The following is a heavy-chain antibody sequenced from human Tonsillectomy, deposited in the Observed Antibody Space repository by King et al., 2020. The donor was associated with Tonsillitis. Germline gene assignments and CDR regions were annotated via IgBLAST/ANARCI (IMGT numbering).Heavy chain of an antibody. D-gene: IGHD3-22*01. V-gene: IGHV3-30-3*01. CDR1: GFTFSSYA. J-gene: IGHJ4*02. Sequence: VQLVESGGGVVQPGRALRLSCAASGFTFSSYAMHWVRPAPGKGLEWVAVISYDGSNKYYADSVKCRFTISRDNSKNTLYLQMNSLRAEDTAVYYCARTSITMIVVVTSFDYWGQGTLVTVSS. CDR2: ISYDGSNK. CDR3: ARTSITMIVVVTSFDY.